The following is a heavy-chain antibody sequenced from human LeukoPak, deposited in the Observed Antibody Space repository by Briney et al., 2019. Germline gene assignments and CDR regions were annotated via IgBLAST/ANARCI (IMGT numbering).Heavy chain of an antibody. CDR3: AKARGLLWFGELFILDY. CDR2: ISYDGSNK. J-gene: IGHJ4*02. CDR1: GFTFSSYA. D-gene: IGHD3-10*01. Sequence: GGSLRLSCAASGFTFSSYAMHWVRQAPGKGLEWVAVISYDGSNKYYADSVKGRFTISRDNSKNTLYLQMNSLRAEDTAVYYCAKARGLLWFGELFILDYWGQGTLVTVSS. V-gene: IGHV3-30*04.